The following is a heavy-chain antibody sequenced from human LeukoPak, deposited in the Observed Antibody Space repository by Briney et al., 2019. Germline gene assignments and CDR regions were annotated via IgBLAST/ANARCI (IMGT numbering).Heavy chain of an antibody. Sequence: GSLRLSCAGSGFTFGGFAMEWVRSAPGKGLEWVSLISWDGGSTYYADSVKGRFTISRDNSKNSLYLQMNSLRAEDTALYYCAKDMPPYYDSSGYPGYDYWGQGTLVTVSS. V-gene: IGHV3-43D*03. CDR1: GFTFGGFA. CDR3: AKDMPPYYDSSGYPGYDY. D-gene: IGHD3-22*01. CDR2: ISWDGGST. J-gene: IGHJ4*02.